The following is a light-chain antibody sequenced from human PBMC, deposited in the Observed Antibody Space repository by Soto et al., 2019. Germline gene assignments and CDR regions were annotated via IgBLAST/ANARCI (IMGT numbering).Light chain of an antibody. CDR2: EVS. CDR3: SSYAGSNNLV. Sequence: SALTQPPSASGSPGQSVTISCTGTSSDVGGYDYVSWYQHHPGKAPKLMIYEVSLRPSGVPDRFSGSKSGNTASLTVSGLQAEDEADYYCSSYAGSNNLVFGGGTKLTVL. V-gene: IGLV2-8*01. CDR1: SSDVGGYDY. J-gene: IGLJ3*02.